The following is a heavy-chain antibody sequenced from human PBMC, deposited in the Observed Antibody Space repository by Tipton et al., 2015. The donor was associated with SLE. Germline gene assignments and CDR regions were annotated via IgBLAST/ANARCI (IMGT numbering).Heavy chain of an antibody. V-gene: IGHV3-33*08. CDR2: TYYDGTNK. CDR1: GFPFSNFP. J-gene: IGHJ4*02. CDR3: ARGHQGYCSGNSCMDFDQ. D-gene: IGHD2-15*01. Sequence: SLRLSCAASGFPFSNFPMHWVRQAPGKGLEWVSVTYYDGTNKFYADSVKGRFTISRDNSKNTLFLQMNSLRAEDTAMYYCARGHQGYCSGNSCMDFDQWGQGTLVTVSS.